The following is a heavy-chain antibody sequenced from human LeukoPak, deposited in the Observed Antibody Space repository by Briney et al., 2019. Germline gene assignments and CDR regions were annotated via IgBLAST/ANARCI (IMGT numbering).Heavy chain of an antibody. D-gene: IGHD3-10*01. Sequence: SETLSLTCTVCGGSISSSTYYWGWIRQPPGKGLEWIGSMYYSGSTYYNPSLKSRVTISVDTSKNQFSLKLSSVTAADTAVYYCARHNYYGSGSYSWFDPWGQGTLVTVSS. J-gene: IGHJ5*02. CDR2: MYYSGST. CDR3: ARHNYYGSGSYSWFDP. V-gene: IGHV4-39*01. CDR1: GGSISSSTYY.